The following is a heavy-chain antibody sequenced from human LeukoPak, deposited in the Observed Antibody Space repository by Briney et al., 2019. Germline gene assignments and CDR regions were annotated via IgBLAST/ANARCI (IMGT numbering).Heavy chain of an antibody. CDR2: INPSGGST. Sequence: ASVKVSCKASGYTFTSYYVHWVRQAPGQGLEWMGIINPSGGSTSYAQKFQGRVTMTRDTSTSTVYMELSSLRSEDTAVYYCARATIIMYYFHYWGQGTLVTVSS. CDR1: GYTFTSYY. J-gene: IGHJ4*02. D-gene: IGHD3-10*01. CDR3: ARATIIMYYFHY. V-gene: IGHV1-46*01.